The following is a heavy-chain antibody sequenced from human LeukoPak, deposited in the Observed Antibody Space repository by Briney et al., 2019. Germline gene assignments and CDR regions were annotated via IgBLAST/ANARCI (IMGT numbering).Heavy chain of an antibody. CDR3: AKDLYSSSHSSPSLDC. CDR1: GFTFSRHA. Sequence: GGSLRLSRAPSGFTFSRHAMSSARQAPGKGLEWGATISGSGGSTYYAHSVKGRFTISRDKFKNTLTLQMNSLRAADTAVYYCAKDLYSSSHSSPSLDCWGQGTPVTVSS. V-gene: IGHV3-23*01. CDR2: ISGSGGST. D-gene: IGHD6-13*01. J-gene: IGHJ4*02.